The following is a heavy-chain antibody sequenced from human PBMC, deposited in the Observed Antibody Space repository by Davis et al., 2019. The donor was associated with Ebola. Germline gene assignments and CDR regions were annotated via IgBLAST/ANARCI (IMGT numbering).Heavy chain of an antibody. CDR2: INAGNGDT. CDR1: GYIFTTYA. J-gene: IGHJ4*02. D-gene: IGHD1-26*01. V-gene: IGHV1-3*01. CDR3: ARGNWELLD. Sequence: AASVKVSCKASGYIFTTYAIHWVRQAPGQRLEWMGWINAGNGDTKSSQKLQGEVTMTTDTSTSTAYMELRSLRSDDTAVYYCARGNWELLDWGQGTLVTVSS.